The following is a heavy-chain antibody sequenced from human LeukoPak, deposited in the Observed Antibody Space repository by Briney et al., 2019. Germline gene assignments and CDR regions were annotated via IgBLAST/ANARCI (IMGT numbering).Heavy chain of an antibody. V-gene: IGHV3-7*03. CDR2: IKQDGSEK. Sequence: GGSLRLSCAASGFTFSSYWMSWVRQAPGKGLEWVANIKQDGSEKYYVDSVKGRFTISRDNAKNSLYLQMNSLRAEDTAVYYCARGSSSGWYGLGRYYYYYMDVWGKGTTVTISS. D-gene: IGHD6-19*01. J-gene: IGHJ6*03. CDR1: GFTFSSYW. CDR3: ARGSSSGWYGLGRYYYYYMDV.